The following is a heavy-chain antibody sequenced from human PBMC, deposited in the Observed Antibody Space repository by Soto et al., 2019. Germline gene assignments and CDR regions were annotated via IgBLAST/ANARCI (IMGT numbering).Heavy chain of an antibody. J-gene: IGHJ6*02. CDR1: GYTFTGYY. CDR3: ARVAAQDFWSGYLGYYYYGMDV. D-gene: IGHD3-3*01. CDR2: INPNSGGT. Sequence: VASVKVSCKASGYTFTGYYMHWVRQAPGQGLEWMGWINPNSGGTNYAQKFQGRVTMTRDTSISTAYMELSRLRSDDTAVYYCARVAAQDFWSGYLGYYYYGMDVWGQGTTVTVSS. V-gene: IGHV1-2*02.